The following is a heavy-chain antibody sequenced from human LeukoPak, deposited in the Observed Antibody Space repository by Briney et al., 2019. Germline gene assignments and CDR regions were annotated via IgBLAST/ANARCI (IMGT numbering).Heavy chain of an antibody. J-gene: IGHJ4*02. V-gene: IGHV3-9*01. Sequence: QTGRSLRLSCAASGFTFDDYAMHWVRQAPGKGLEWVSGISWNSGSIGYADSVKGRFTISRDNAKNSLYLQMNSLRAEDTALYYCAKDKFIAAAGTLEGSPFDYWGQGTLVTVSS. D-gene: IGHD6-13*01. CDR3: AKDKFIAAAGTLEGSPFDY. CDR1: GFTFDDYA. CDR2: ISWNSGSI.